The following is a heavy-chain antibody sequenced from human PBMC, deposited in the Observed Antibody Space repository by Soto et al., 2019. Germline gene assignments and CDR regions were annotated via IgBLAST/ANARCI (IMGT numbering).Heavy chain of an antibody. CDR1: GFTFSSYA. V-gene: IGHV3-23*01. CDR3: AKGVPGIAVAGTGYFQH. CDR2: ISGSGDST. Sequence: EVQLLESGGGLVQPGGSLRLSCAASGFTFSSYAMSWVRQAPGKGLEWVSGISGSGDSTYYADSVKGRFTISRDNSKNTLNLQMNSLSAEDTAVYYGAKGVPGIAVAGTGYFQHWGQGTLVTVSS. J-gene: IGHJ1*01. D-gene: IGHD6-19*01.